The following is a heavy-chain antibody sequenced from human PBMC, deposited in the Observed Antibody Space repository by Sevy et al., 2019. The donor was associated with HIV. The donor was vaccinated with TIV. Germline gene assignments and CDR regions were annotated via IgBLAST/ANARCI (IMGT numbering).Heavy chain of an antibody. D-gene: IGHD3-22*01. CDR3: TRGVTKIIGGGYYFDY. CDR2: IIPMFGTT. CDR1: GVTFNSYA. Sequence: ASVKVSCKASGVTFNSYAFHWVRQAPGQGLEWMGGIIPMFGTTDYAQKFQGRVTISADESTSTVYMGQGSLRSEDTAVYYCTRGVTKIIGGGYYFDYWGQGTLVTVSS. J-gene: IGHJ4*02. V-gene: IGHV1-69*13.